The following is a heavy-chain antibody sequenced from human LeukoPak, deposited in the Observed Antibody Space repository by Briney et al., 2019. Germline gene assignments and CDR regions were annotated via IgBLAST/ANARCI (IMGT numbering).Heavy chain of an antibody. CDR2: FDPEDGET. V-gene: IGHV1-24*01. D-gene: IGHD1-26*01. J-gene: IGHJ4*02. CDR1: GYTLTELS. Sequence: ASVKVSFKVSGYTLTELSMHWVRQAPGKGLEWMGGFDPEDGETIYAQKFQGRVTMTEDTSTDTAYMELSSLRSEDTAVYYCATVVMGATTGYYWGQGTLVTVSS. CDR3: ATVVMGATTGYY.